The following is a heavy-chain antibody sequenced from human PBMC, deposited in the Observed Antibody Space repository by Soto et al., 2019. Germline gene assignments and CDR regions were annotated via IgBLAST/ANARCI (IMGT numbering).Heavy chain of an antibody. D-gene: IGHD6-6*01. CDR1: GFTFSSYS. V-gene: IGHV3-21*01. J-gene: IGHJ4*02. CDR3: ARDEGEYSSSSGGY. CDR2: ISSSSSYI. Sequence: GESLKISCAASGFTFSSYSMNWVRQAPGKGLEWVSSISSSSSYIYYADSVKGRFTISRDNAKNSLYLQMNSLRAEDTAVYYGARDEGEYSSSSGGYWGQGTLVTVSS.